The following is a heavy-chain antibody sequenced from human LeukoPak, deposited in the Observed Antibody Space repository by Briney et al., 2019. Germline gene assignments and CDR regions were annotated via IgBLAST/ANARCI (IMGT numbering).Heavy chain of an antibody. D-gene: IGHD5-18*01. CDR1: GFTFSSYG. CDR2: ISSSSSTI. J-gene: IGHJ4*02. CDR3: ARQYISGQWYFDY. V-gene: IGHV3-48*01. Sequence: GGSLRLSCAASGFTFSSYGMTWVRQAPGKGLEWVSYISSSSSTIYYADSVKGRFTISRDNSKNTLYLQMNSLIPEDTAVYYCARQYISGQWYFDYWGQGTLVTVSS.